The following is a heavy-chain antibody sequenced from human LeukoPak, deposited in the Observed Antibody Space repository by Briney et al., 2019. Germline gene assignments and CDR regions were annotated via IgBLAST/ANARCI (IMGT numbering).Heavy chain of an antibody. V-gene: IGHV3-23*01. J-gene: IGHJ4*02. CDR3: AKDRHNWGPDY. CDR2: ISNSGGGT. Sequence: GGSLRLPCAASGFTFKNFYMSWVRQAPGKGLEWVSGISNSGGGTFYADSVKGRFTISRDDSKNTLYLQMNSLRAEDAAVYYCAKDRHNWGPDYWGQGTLVTVSS. CDR1: GFTFKNFY. D-gene: IGHD7-27*01.